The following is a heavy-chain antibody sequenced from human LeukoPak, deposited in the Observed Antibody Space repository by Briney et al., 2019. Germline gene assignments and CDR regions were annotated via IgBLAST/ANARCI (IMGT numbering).Heavy chain of an antibody. D-gene: IGHD6-19*01. V-gene: IGHV4-59*08. J-gene: IGHJ4*02. CDR3: ARSSLAVYFDY. CDR1: GGSISSYY. CDR2: IYYSGST. Sequence: SETLSLTCTVSGGSISSYYWSWIRQPPGKGLEWIGYIYYSGSTNYNPSLKSRVTISVDTARNQFSLYLSSVTAADTAMYFCARSSLAVYFDYWGQGTLVTASS.